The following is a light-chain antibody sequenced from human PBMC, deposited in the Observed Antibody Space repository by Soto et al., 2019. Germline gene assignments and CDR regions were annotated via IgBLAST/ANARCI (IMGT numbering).Light chain of an antibody. CDR1: QSINTY. CDR3: QQYYSFPRT. V-gene: IGKV1-39*01. CDR2: AAS. J-gene: IGKJ1*01. Sequence: DIQMTQSPSSLSASVGERVTISCRASQSINTYLNWFQQKPGKAPKLLIYAASTLPSGVPSRFSGSGSGTDFTLTISCLQSEDFATYYCQQYYSFPRTFGQGTKVEIK.